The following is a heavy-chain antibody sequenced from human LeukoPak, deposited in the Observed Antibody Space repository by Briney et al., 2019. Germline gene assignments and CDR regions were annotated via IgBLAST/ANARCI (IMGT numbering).Heavy chain of an antibody. Sequence: PSGTLSLTCAVSGDSISSSNWWNWVRQPPGKGLEWIGEIYHSGSTHYNPSLKSRITIPVDKSKNQFSLKLSSVTAADTAVYYCARAGTTTPFGGRRNYMDVWGKGTTVTISS. CDR2: IYHSGST. CDR3: ARAGTTTPFGGRRNYMDV. CDR1: GDSISSSNW. D-gene: IGHD3-16*01. V-gene: IGHV4-4*02. J-gene: IGHJ6*03.